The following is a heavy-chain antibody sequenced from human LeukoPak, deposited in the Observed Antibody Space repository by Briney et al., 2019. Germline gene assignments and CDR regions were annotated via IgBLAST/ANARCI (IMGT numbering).Heavy chain of an antibody. D-gene: IGHD5-18*01. CDR3: ARVYQDTAMVFPDY. J-gene: IGHJ4*02. CDR1: GFTFSSYG. Sequence: GGSLRLSCAASGFTFSSYGMHWVRQAPGKGLEWVAVIWYDGSNKYYADSVKGRFTISRDNSKNTLYLQMNSLRAEDTAVYYCARVYQDTAMVFPDYWGQGTLVTVSS. V-gene: IGHV3-33*01. CDR2: IWYDGSNK.